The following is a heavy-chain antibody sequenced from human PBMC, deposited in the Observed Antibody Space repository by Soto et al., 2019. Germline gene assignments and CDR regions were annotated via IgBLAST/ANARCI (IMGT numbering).Heavy chain of an antibody. Sequence: SETLSLTCTVSGGSISSYYWSWIRQPPGKGLEWIGYIYYSGSTNYNPSLKSRVTISVDTSKNQFSLKLSSVTAADTAVYYCARVGPRYCTNGVCYSNWFDPWGQGTLVTVS. CDR3: ARVGPRYCTNGVCYSNWFDP. CDR2: IYYSGST. V-gene: IGHV4-59*01. CDR1: GGSISSYY. D-gene: IGHD2-8*01. J-gene: IGHJ5*02.